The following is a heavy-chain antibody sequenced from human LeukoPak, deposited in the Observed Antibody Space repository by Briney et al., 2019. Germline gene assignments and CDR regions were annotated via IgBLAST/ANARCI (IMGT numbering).Heavy chain of an antibody. CDR2: ISSSSTI. CDR3: AKVRSWYFDL. Sequence: GGSLRLSCAASGFTFSSYSMNWVRQAPGKGLEWVSYISSSSTIYYADSVKGRFTISRDNSKNTLYLQMNSLRAEDTAVYYCAKVRSWYFDLWGRGTLVTVSS. CDR1: GFTFSSYS. V-gene: IGHV3-48*01. J-gene: IGHJ2*01.